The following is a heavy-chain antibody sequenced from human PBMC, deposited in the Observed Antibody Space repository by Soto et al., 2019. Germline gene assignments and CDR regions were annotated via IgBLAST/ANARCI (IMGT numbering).Heavy chain of an antibody. D-gene: IGHD5-12*01. CDR3: ARHRPPPYSGYDWFDY. J-gene: IGHJ4*02. CDR1: GGSISSYY. Sequence: PSETLSLTCTVSGGSISSYYWSWIRQPPGKGLEWIGYIYYSGSTNYNPSLKSRVTISVDTSKNQFSLKLSSVTAADTALYYCARHRPPPYSGYDWFDYWGQGTLVTVSS. V-gene: IGHV4-59*08. CDR2: IYYSGST.